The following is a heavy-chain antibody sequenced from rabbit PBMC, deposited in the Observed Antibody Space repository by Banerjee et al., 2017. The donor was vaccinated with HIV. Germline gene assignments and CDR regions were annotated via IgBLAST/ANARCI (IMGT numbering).Heavy chain of an antibody. Sequence: QEQLEESGGDLVKPEGSLTLTCTASGFSFSNKYVMCWVRQAPGRGVGWIGCINTSSGNTVYASWAKGRFTVSKTSSTTVTLQLTSLTAADTATYFCARRYPGYGYAACYFNLWGQGTLVTVS. CDR1: GFSFSNKYV. CDR3: ARRYPGYGYAACYFNL. V-gene: IGHV1S45*01. CDR2: INTSSGNT. J-gene: IGHJ4*01. D-gene: IGHD6-1*01.